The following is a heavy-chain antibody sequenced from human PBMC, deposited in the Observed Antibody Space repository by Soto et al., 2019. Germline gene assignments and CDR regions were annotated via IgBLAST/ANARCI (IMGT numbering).Heavy chain of an antibody. CDR1: GYTFTSYG. J-gene: IGHJ4*02. CDR2: ISAYNGNT. CDR3: ARPVLGYCSSTSCYGIGGYYFDY. Sequence: AASVKVSCKASGYTFTSYGISWVRQAPGQGLEWMGWISAYNGNTNYAQKLQGRVTMTTDTSTSTAYMELRSLRSDDTAVYYCARPVLGYCSSTSCYGIGGYYFDYWGQGTLVTVSS. D-gene: IGHD2-2*01. V-gene: IGHV1-18*01.